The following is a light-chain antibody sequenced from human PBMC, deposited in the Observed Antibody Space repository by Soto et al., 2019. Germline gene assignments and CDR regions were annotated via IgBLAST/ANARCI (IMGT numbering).Light chain of an antibody. V-gene: IGLV4-69*01. Sequence: QPVLTQSPSASASLGASVKLTCTLSSGYSSYAIAWHQQQPEKGPRYLMKLNSDGSHSKGDGIPDRFSGSSSGAERSLTISSLQSEDEADYYCQTWGTGIRVVFGGGTKLTVL. CDR1: SGYSSYA. CDR3: QTWGTGIRVV. J-gene: IGLJ2*01. CDR2: LNSDGSH.